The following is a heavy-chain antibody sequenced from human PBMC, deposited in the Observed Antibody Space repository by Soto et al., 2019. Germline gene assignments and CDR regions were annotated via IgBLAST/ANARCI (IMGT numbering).Heavy chain of an antibody. Sequence: QVQLVQSGAGVKKPGASVKVSCKASGYTFTSYGISWVRQAPGQGLEWMGWISAYNGNTNYAQKLQGRVTMTTDTSTSTAYMELRSLRSDDTAVYYCARDGNYDFWSGYYTYYYYYYGMDVWGQGTTVTVSS. CDR3: ARDGNYDFWSGYYTYYYYYYGMDV. J-gene: IGHJ6*02. CDR1: GYTFTSYG. D-gene: IGHD3-3*01. CDR2: ISAYNGNT. V-gene: IGHV1-18*01.